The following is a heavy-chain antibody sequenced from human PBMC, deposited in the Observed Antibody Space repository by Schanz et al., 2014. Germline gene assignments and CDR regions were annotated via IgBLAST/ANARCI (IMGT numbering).Heavy chain of an antibody. D-gene: IGHD3-10*01. CDR2: ITYNGGTI. V-gene: IGHV3-30*19. J-gene: IGHJ3*02. CDR1: GFTFSSYG. CDR3: AKGRFGELSAFDI. Sequence: QVQLVESGGGVVQPGRSLRLSCAASGFTFSSYGMHWVRQAPGKGLEWISYITYNGGTIYYADSVKGRFTISRDNSKNTLYLQMNSLRAEDTAVYYCAKGRFGELSAFDIWGQGTMVTVSP.